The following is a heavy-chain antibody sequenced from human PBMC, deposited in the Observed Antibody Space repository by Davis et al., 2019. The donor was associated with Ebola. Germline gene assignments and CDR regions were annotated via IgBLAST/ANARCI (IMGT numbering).Heavy chain of an antibody. CDR1: GGSFSGYY. V-gene: IGHV4-34*01. Sequence: SETLSLTCAVYGGSFSGYYWTWIRQLPGKGLEWIGEINDRGSINYNPSLKSRVTMSVDTSKNQFSLKLGSVTAADTAVYYCARVNVEVPTVPLDYWGQGVLVTVSS. J-gene: IGHJ4*02. CDR3: ARVNVEVPTVPLDY. CDR2: INDRGSI. D-gene: IGHD2-21*01.